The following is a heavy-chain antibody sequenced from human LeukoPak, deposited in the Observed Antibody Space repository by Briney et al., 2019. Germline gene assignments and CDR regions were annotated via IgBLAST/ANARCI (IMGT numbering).Heavy chain of an antibody. V-gene: IGHV6-1*01. CDR3: AKDPRQPKEHSERLWFGELYLSRFLGYFDY. CDR2: TYYRSKWYN. D-gene: IGHD3-10*01. Sequence: SQTLSLTCAISGDSVSSNSAAWNWIRQSPSRGLEWLGRTYYRSKWYNDYAVSVKSRITINPDTSKNQFSMQLNSVTPEDTAVYYCAKDPRQPKEHSERLWFGELYLSRFLGYFDYWGQGTLVTVSS. CDR1: GDSVSSNSAA. J-gene: IGHJ4*02.